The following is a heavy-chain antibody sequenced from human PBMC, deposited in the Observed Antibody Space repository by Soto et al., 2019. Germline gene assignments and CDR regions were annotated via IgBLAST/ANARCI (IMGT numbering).Heavy chain of an antibody. J-gene: IGHJ6*02. D-gene: IGHD6-13*01. CDR1: GYTFTSYG. V-gene: IGHV1-18*04. Sequence: GASVKVSCKASGYTFTSYGISWVRQAPGQGLEWMGWISAYNGNTNYAQKLQGRVTMTTDTSTSTAYMELRSLRSDDTAVYYCARGSPLAAAGSYYYGMDVWGQGTTVTVSS. CDR3: ARGSPLAAAGSYYYGMDV. CDR2: ISAYNGNT.